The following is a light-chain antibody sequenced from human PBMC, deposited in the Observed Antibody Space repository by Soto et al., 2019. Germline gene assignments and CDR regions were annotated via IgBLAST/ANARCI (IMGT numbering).Light chain of an antibody. CDR2: GAS. CDR3: QQYNNWPPLT. Sequence: EIVMTQSPATLSVSPGERATLSCRASQSVSSNLAWYQQKPGQAPRLLIYGASTRATGIPARFSGSGSGTXXTXTXSSXQSEXFAVYYCQQYNNWPPLTFGGGTKVEIK. CDR1: QSVSSN. J-gene: IGKJ4*01. V-gene: IGKV3-15*01.